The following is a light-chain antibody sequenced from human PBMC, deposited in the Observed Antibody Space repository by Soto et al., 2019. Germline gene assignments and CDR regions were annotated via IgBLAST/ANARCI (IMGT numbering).Light chain of an antibody. CDR2: GHN. Sequence: QSVLTQPPSASGTPGQRVTISCSGNNSNIGSNYVYWYQQLPGTTPKLLIYGHNQRPSGVPDRFSGSKSGTSASLAISGLRSEDEADYYCAAWDDSLSGSWVFGGGTKLTVL. J-gene: IGLJ3*02. CDR3: AAWDDSLSGSWV. V-gene: IGLV1-47*02. CDR1: NSNIGSNY.